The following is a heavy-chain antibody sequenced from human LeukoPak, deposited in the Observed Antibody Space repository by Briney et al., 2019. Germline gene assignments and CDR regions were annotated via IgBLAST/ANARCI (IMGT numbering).Heavy chain of an antibody. Sequence: ASVKVSCKVSGYTLTELSMHWVRQAPGKGLEWMGGFDPEDGETIYAQKFQGRVTMTEDTSTDTAYMELSSLRSEDTAVYYCATGGSWMVAANNAFDIWGQGTMVTVSS. J-gene: IGHJ3*02. V-gene: IGHV1-24*01. CDR2: FDPEDGET. CDR3: ATGGSWMVAANNAFDI. CDR1: GYTLTELS. D-gene: IGHD2-15*01.